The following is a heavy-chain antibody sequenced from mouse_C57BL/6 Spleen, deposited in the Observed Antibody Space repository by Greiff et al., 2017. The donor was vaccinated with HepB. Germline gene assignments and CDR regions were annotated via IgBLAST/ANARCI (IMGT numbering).Heavy chain of an antibody. CDR1: GYTFTSYW. CDR2: IHPNSGST. Sequence: VQLQQPGAELVKPGASVKLSCKASGYTFTSYWMHWVKQRPGQGLEWIGMIHPNSGSTNYNEKFKSKATLTVDKSSSTAYMQLSSLTSEDSAVYYCARGGDPYYYAMDYWGQGTSVTVSS. CDR3: ARGGDPYYYAMDY. V-gene: IGHV1-64*01. J-gene: IGHJ4*01. D-gene: IGHD2-13*01.